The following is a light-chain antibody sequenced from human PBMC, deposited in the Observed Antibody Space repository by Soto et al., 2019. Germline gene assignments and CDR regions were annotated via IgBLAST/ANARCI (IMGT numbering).Light chain of an antibody. J-gene: IGKJ4*01. CDR3: QQYNSDPLT. CDR2: GAS. Sequence: EIVLTQSPGTLSLSPGERATLSCRASESISSNYLAWYQQKPGQAPRLLIYGASRRATGIPDRFSGSGSGTDFTLTISRLEPEDFAVYYCQQYNSDPLTFGGGTKVDIK. V-gene: IGKV3-20*01. CDR1: ESISSNY.